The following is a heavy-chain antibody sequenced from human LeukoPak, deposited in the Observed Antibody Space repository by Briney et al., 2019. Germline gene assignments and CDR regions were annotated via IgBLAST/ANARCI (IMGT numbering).Heavy chain of an antibody. CDR2: ISNTGNSI. J-gene: IGHJ6*03. V-gene: IGHV3-11*04. D-gene: IGHD1-26*01. CDR1: GFTFSDYY. Sequence: PGGSLRLSCAASGFTFSDYYMSWIRQAPGKGLEWVSYISNTGNSIYYADSVRGRFTISRDNAKNSLYLQMNSLRAEDTAVYYCARDTTPRFYMDVWGKGTTVTVSS. CDR3: ARDTTPRFYMDV.